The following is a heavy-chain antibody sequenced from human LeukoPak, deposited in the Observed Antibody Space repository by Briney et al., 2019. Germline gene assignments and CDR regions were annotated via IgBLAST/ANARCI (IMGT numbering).Heavy chain of an antibody. CDR3: ARHPNSRVYYFDY. D-gene: IGHD2-21*01. CDR2: INHSGST. V-gene: IGHV4-34*01. CDR1: GGSFSGYY. Sequence: SETLSLTCAVYGGSFSGYYWSWIRQPPGKGLEWIGEINHSGSTNYNPSLKSRVTISVDTSKNQFSLKLSSVTAADTAVYYCARHPNSRVYYFDYWGQGTLVTVSS. J-gene: IGHJ4*02.